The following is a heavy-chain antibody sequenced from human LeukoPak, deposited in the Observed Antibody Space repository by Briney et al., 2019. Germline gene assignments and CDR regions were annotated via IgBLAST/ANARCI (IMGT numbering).Heavy chain of an antibody. CDR1: GYTFTGYY. CDR2: INPNSGGT. Sequence: GASVKVSCKASGYTFTGYYMRWVRQAPGQGLEWMGRINPNSGGTNYAQKFQGRVTMTRDTSISTAYMELSRLRSDDTAVYYCARDPSDGYSYGSGFDYWGQGTLVTVSS. J-gene: IGHJ4*02. V-gene: IGHV1-2*06. D-gene: IGHD5-18*01. CDR3: ARDPSDGYSYGSGFDY.